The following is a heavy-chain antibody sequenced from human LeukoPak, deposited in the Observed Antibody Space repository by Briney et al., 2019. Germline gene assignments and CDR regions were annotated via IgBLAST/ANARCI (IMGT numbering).Heavy chain of an antibody. J-gene: IGHJ4*02. CDR1: GYTFTSYA. CDR2: INADTGDT. D-gene: IGHD2-21*02. CDR3: ARGIVVATALGFDY. V-gene: IGHV1-3*01. Sequence: ASVKVSCKASGYTFTSYAMHWVRQAPGQRPEWMGWINADTGDTKYSQNFQGRVTITRDTSASTAYIELSSLRSADTAVYYCARGIVVATALGFDYWGQGTLVTVSS.